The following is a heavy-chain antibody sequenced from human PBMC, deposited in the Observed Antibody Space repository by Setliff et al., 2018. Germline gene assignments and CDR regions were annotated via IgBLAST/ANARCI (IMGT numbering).Heavy chain of an antibody. D-gene: IGHD2-21*01. CDR1: GYSFTDYW. Sequence: PGESLKISCKGSGYSFTDYWIAWVRQTPGKGLEWMGTIYPGNADTRYSPSFQGQVTISTDTSINTAFLQWNNLKASDTAVYYCVRRGERFFNWFDPWGQGTLVTVSS. CDR2: IYPGNADT. J-gene: IGHJ5*02. CDR3: VRRGERFFNWFDP. V-gene: IGHV5-51*01.